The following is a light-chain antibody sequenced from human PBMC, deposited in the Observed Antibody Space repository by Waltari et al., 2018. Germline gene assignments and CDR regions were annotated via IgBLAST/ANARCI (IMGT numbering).Light chain of an antibody. CDR1: SSDVGYYNL. Sequence: QSALTQPASVSGSPGQSITIFCSGTSSDVGYYNLVSCYQQHPGKAPKVIIYEVTKRPSGVSNRVAGSKSGNTASLTIAGLQAEDEAEYFCCSFAGSVTFVVFGGGTKVTVL. CDR2: EVT. J-gene: IGLJ2*01. CDR3: CSFAGSVTFVV. V-gene: IGLV2-23*02.